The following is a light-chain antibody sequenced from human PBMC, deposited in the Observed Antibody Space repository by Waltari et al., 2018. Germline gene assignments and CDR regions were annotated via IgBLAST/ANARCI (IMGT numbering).Light chain of an antibody. CDR2: GAS. Sequence: EIVLTKSPGTLSLSPGERATLSCRAGQGVSSSYLAWYQQKPSQAHRLLIYGASSRATAIPDRFSGSGSGTDFNFTISRLEPEDCAVYYCQKYVSAPWTFGQGTTVEIK. CDR1: QGVSSSY. V-gene: IGKV3-20*01. CDR3: QKYVSAPWT. J-gene: IGKJ1*01.